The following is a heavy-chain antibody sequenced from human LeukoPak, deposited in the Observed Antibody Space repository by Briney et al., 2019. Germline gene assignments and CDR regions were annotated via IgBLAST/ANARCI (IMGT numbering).Heavy chain of an antibody. J-gene: IGHJ4*02. CDR3: AKDAERGFDFSNSLQS. V-gene: IGHV3-33*06. CDR1: GFTFSHYA. D-gene: IGHD4-11*01. Sequence: GGSLRLSCTTSGFTFSHYAMHWVRQAPGKGLEWVAVIWNDGSDKYYGDSVKGRFTISRDNSKKSVYLQLSSLRVEDTAVYYCAKDAERGFDFSNSLQSWGQGTLVTISS. CDR2: IWNDGSDK.